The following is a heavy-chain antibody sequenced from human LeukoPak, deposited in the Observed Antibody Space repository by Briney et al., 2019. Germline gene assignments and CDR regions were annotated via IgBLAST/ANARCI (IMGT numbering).Heavy chain of an antibody. CDR3: ARAGEPYA. Sequence: ASVKVSCKASGYTFTSYYMHWVRQAPGQGLEWMGRINPSGGSTSYAQKFQGRVTMTRDTSTSTVYMELNSLRSEDMAMYYCARAGEPYAWGQGTLVTVSS. V-gene: IGHV1-46*01. CDR2: INPSGGST. J-gene: IGHJ5*02. D-gene: IGHD7-27*01. CDR1: GYTFTSYY.